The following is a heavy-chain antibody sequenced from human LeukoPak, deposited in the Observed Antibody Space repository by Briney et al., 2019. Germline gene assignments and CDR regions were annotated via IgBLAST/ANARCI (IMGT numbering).Heavy chain of an antibody. CDR2: IIHIFGTA. D-gene: IGHD3-22*01. CDR3: ARESSYYYDSSGYPAH. CDR1: GGTFSSYA. J-gene: IGHJ4*02. Sequence: SVKVSCKASGGTFSSYAISWVRQAPGQGLEWMGRIIHIFGTANYAQKFQGRVTITTDESTSTAYMELSSLRSEDTAVYYCARESSYYYDSSGYPAHWGQGTLVTVSS. V-gene: IGHV1-69*05.